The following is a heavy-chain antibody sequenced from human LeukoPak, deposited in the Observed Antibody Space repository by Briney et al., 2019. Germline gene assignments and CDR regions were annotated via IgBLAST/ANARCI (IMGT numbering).Heavy chain of an antibody. D-gene: IGHD2-15*01. CDR3: ARAAPRDYAGGSWFFDWFDP. CDR1: GYTFTDYY. CDR2: INPSSGGT. Sequence: ASVKVSCKASGYTFTDYYVHWVRQAPGQGLEWMGWINPSSGGTNSAQQFQGRVTMARDTSTSTAYMELSRLTSDDTAMYYCARAAPRDYAGGSWFFDWFDPWGQGTLATVFS. J-gene: IGHJ5*02. V-gene: IGHV1-2*02.